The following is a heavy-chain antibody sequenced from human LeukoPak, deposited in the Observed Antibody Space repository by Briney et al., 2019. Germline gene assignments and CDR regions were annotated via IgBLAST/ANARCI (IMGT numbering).Heavy chain of an antibody. CDR1: GFTFSSYG. CDR3: AKDRIAVADPYYYYGMDV. J-gene: IGHJ6*02. D-gene: IGHD6-19*01. CDR2: ISYDGSNK. Sequence: PGRSLRLSCAASGFTFSSYGMHWVRPAPGKGLEWVAVISYDGSNKYYADSVKGRFTISRDNSKTTLYLQMNSLRAEDTAVYYCAKDRIAVADPYYYYGMDVWGQGTTVTVSS. V-gene: IGHV3-30*18.